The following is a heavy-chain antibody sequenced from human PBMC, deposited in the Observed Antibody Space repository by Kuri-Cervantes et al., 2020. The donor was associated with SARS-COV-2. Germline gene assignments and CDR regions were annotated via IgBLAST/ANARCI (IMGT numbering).Heavy chain of an antibody. CDR2: ISYDGSNK. CDR3: ARTIRLSDWNYYCFDY. Sequence: GESLKISCAASGFTFSSYGMHWVRQAPGKGLEWVAVISYDGSNKYYADSVKGRFTISRDNAKNSLYLQMNSLRAEDTAVYYCARTIRLSDWNYYCFDYWGQGTLVTVSS. J-gene: IGHJ4*02. CDR1: GFTFSSYG. D-gene: IGHD1-7*01. V-gene: IGHV3-30*03.